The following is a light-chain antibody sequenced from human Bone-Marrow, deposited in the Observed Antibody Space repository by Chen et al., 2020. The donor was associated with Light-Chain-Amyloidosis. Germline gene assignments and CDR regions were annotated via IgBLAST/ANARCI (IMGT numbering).Light chain of an antibody. V-gene: IGLV3-21*02. CDR1: DIAAKS. Sequence: SYVLTQAPSVSVATGQTARITGGGQDIAAKSVPWYQQRPGQAPVLVLYDDSDRPSGIPERFSGSNSGNTAALTISRVEAGDEADYYCQVYDSSSDHAWVFGGGTRLSVL. CDR3: QVYDSSSDHAWV. CDR2: DDS. J-gene: IGLJ3*02.